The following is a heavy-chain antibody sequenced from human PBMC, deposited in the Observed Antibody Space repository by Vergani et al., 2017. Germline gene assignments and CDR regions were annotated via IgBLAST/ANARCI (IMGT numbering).Heavy chain of an antibody. Sequence: EVQLVESGGDLVQPGRSLRLSCTASGFTFGSYAMDWLRQAPGQGLEWVGGIRSKAYGQATIYAASVKGRFTISRDDSTSIAYLQMNNLQTEDTAMYYCVRDQVTMLRGSDALDIWGQGTMVTVSS. D-gene: IGHD3-10*01. CDR3: VRDQVTMLRGSDALDI. CDR1: GFTFGSYA. J-gene: IGHJ3*02. V-gene: IGHV3-49*03. CDR2: IRSKAYGQAT.